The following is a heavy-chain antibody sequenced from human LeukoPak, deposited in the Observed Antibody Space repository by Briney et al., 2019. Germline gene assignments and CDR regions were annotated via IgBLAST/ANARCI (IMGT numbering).Heavy chain of an antibody. CDR3: AREWQYQFDY. Sequence: SETLSLTCTVSGGSITNTNYYWAWIRQPPGEGLEWIGSVNHSGITYYTPSLKSRVSIAVDTSKNHFSLKVTSVTAADTAVYYCAREWQYQFDYWGQGSLVTISS. CDR1: GGSITNTNYY. D-gene: IGHD4-11*01. CDR2: VNHSGIT. V-gene: IGHV4-39*07. J-gene: IGHJ4*02.